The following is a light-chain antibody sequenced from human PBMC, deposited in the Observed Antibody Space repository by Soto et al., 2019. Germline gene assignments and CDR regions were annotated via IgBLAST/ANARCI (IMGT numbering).Light chain of an antibody. J-gene: IGLJ1*01. CDR1: SSDVGGYNY. CDR3: SSYTSSNTLLYV. CDR2: EVS. V-gene: IGLV2-14*01. Sequence: QSALTQPASVSGSPGQSITSSCTGTSSDVGGYNYVSWYQQHPGKAPKLLIYEVSHRPSGVSNRFSGSKSGNTASLTISGLQAEDEADYYCSSYTSSNTLLYVFGTGSKVTVL.